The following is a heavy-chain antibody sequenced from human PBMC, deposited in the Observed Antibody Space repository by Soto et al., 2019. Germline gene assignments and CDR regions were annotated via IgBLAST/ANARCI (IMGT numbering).Heavy chain of an antibody. V-gene: IGHV3-21*01. CDR1: GFSFSSYS. Sequence: GGSLRLSCAASGFSFSSYSMNWVRQAPGKGLEWVSSISSSSSYIYYADSVKGRFTISRDNAKNSLYLQMNSLRAEDTAVYYCAREFSLELYNGNWFDPWGQGTLVTVSS. J-gene: IGHJ5*02. D-gene: IGHD1-7*01. CDR2: ISSSSSYI. CDR3: AREFSLELYNGNWFDP.